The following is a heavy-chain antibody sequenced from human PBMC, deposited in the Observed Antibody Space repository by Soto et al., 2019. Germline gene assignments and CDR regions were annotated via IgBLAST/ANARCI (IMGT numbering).Heavy chain of an antibody. Sequence: QVQLQESGPGLLKPSQTLSLTCTVSGGSISGAAYYWSWIRHLPGKGLEWIGYICYTGTTYYRPSLESRVTISLDTSKNQFSLKLTSVTAADTAVYYCARYTGFYGGYNWFDPWGQGTLVTVSS. D-gene: IGHD3-16*01. CDR3: ARYTGFYGGYNWFDP. CDR1: GGSISGAAYY. J-gene: IGHJ5*02. CDR2: ICYTGTT. V-gene: IGHV4-31*03.